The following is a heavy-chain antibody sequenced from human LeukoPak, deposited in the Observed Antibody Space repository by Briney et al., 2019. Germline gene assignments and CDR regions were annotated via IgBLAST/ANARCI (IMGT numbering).Heavy chain of an antibody. CDR2: ISAYNGNT. CDR3: ARDSSGYYVDY. J-gene: IGHJ4*02. CDR1: GYTFTSYG. V-gene: IGHV1-18*01. D-gene: IGHD3-22*01. Sequence: ASVKVSCKASGYTFTSYGISWVRQAPGQGLELMGWISAYNGNTKYAQNLQGRVTMTTDTSTSTAYMELRSVRSDDTAVYYCARDSSGYYVDYWGQGTLVTVSS.